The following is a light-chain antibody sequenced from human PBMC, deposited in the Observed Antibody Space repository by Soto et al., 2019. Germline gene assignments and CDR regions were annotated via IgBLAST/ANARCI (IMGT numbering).Light chain of an antibody. CDR2: GNR. CDR1: SSNIGAGYD. V-gene: IGLV1-40*01. CDR3: SSWDDNLDAEV. J-gene: IGLJ1*01. Sequence: QSVLTQPPSVSGAPGQRVTISCTGNSSNIGAGYDVHWYQQLPGTVPKLLIYGNRNRPSGVPDRFSGSKSGTSASLAITGLQVEDEADYHCSSWDDNLDAEVFGAGTKLTVL.